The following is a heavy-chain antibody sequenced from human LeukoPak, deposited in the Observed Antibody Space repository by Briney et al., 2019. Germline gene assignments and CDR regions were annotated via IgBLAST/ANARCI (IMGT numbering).Heavy chain of an antibody. CDR3: AREKALIDHYDFSGYDWEY. Sequence: SETLSLTCAVSGYSISTLANWGWIRQSPGKGLEWIGSVYYGGSTYYNPSLKSRVTISADTSKNQFYLNLTSVTAADTAVYYCAREKALIDHYDFSGYDWEYWGPGSLVIVSS. CDR1: GYSISTLAN. CDR2: VYYGGST. V-gene: IGHV4-38-2*02. D-gene: IGHD3-22*01. J-gene: IGHJ4*02.